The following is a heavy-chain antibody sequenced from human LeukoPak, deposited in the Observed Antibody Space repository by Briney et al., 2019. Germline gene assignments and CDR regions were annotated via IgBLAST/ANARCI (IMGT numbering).Heavy chain of an antibody. CDR2: IYHSGST. D-gene: IGHD5-12*01. CDR1: GGSISSGGSS. Sequence: SETLSLTCAVSGGSISSGGSSWSWIRQPPGKGLEWIGYIYHSGSTYYNPSLKSRVTISVDRSKNQFSLKLSSVTAADTAVYYCARASGYALLDYWGQGTLVTVSS. J-gene: IGHJ4*02. CDR3: ARASGYALLDY. V-gene: IGHV4-30-2*01.